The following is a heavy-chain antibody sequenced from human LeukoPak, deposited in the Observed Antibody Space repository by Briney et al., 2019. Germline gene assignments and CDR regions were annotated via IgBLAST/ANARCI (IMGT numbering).Heavy chain of an antibody. CDR1: GYTFTAYY. CDR2: INPNGGGT. CDR3: TRALRLGGLSSNYY. D-gene: IGHD3-16*02. V-gene: IGHV1-2*02. Sequence: GASVKVSCKASGYTFTAYYMHGVRQAPGQGLEWMGWINPNGGGTDSAQKFQGRVTMTRDTSISTAYMEVSRLRSDDTAVYYCTRALRLGGLSSNYYWGQGTLVTVSS. J-gene: IGHJ4*02.